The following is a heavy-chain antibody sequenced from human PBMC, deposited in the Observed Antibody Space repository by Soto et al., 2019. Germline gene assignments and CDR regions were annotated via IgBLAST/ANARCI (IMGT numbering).Heavy chain of an antibody. J-gene: IGHJ4*02. CDR3: ARAERWLQLRLDY. V-gene: IGHV4-31*03. CDR2: IYYSGST. CDR1: GGSISSGGYY. D-gene: IGHD5-12*01. Sequence: SETLSLTCTVSGGSISSGGYYWSWIRQHPGKGLGWIGYIYYSGSTYYNPSLKSRVTISVDTSKNQFSLKLSSVTAADTAVYYCARAERWLQLRLDYWGQGTLVTVSS.